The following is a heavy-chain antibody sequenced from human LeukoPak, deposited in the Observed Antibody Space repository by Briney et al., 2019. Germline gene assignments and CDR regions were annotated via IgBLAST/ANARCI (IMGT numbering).Heavy chain of an antibody. J-gene: IGHJ4*02. CDR1: GYTFTGYY. CDR2: INPNSCGT. V-gene: IGHV1-2*06. Sequence: ASVKVSCKASGYTFTGYYMHWVRQAPGQGLEWMGRINPNSCGTNYAQKFQGRVTMTRDTSISTAYMELSRLRSDDTAVYYCAREEWELGGHDYWGQGTLVTVSS. D-gene: IGHD1-26*01. CDR3: AREEWELGGHDY.